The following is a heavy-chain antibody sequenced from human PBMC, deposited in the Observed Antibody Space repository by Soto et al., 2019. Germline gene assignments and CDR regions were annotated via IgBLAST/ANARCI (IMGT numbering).Heavy chain of an antibody. CDR2: ISYEGSNK. CDR3: AKVTGYSSSWLPFDY. CDR1: VFTFSNYG. D-gene: IGHD6-13*01. J-gene: IGHJ4*02. Sequence: ESGGGVVQPGRSLRLSCAASVFTFSNYGMHWVRQAPGKGLEWVEVISYEGSNKYYADSVKVRLTISRDNSKNTLYLQMNSLRAEDTAVYYCAKVTGYSSSWLPFDYWGQGTLVTVSS. V-gene: IGHV3-30*18.